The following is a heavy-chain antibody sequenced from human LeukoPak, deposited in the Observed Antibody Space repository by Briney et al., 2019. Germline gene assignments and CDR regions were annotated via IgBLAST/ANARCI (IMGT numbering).Heavy chain of an antibody. Sequence: ASVTVSCKASGYTFTSYYMHWVRQAPGQGLEWMGIINPSGGSTSYAQKFQGRVTMTRDTSTSTVYMELSSLRSEDTAVYYCARGMYYYDSSGYCLFDYWGQGTLVTVSS. CDR3: ARGMYYYDSSGYCLFDY. J-gene: IGHJ4*02. CDR2: INPSGGST. CDR1: GYTFTSYY. V-gene: IGHV1-46*01. D-gene: IGHD3-22*01.